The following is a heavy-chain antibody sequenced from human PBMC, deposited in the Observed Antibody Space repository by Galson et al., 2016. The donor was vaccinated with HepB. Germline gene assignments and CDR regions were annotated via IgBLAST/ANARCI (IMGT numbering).Heavy chain of an antibody. Sequence: SLRLSCAASGFSLSGSSMHWVRQASGKGLEWIGRITDKVYNYATLYAASVKGRFTVSRDDLKNTAYLQMNGLKAEDTAVYFCVRRQVGTGGSATDWGQGTLVTVSS. J-gene: IGHJ4*02. CDR3: VRRQVGTGGSATD. V-gene: IGHV3-73*01. CDR2: ITDKVYNYAT. CDR1: GFSLSGSS. D-gene: IGHD2-8*02.